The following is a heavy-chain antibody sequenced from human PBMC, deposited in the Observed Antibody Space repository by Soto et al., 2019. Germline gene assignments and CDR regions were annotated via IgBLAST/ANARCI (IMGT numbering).Heavy chain of an antibody. J-gene: IGHJ4*02. CDR1: GFTFSSYA. V-gene: IGHV3-30-3*01. D-gene: IGHD7-27*01. Sequence: QVPLVESGGGVVQPGRSLRLSCAASGFTFSSYAMHWVRQAPGKGLEWVAVISYDGSNKYYADSVKGRFTISRDNSKNTLYLQMNSLRAEDTAVYYCARESGDVDYWGQGTLVTVSS. CDR2: ISYDGSNK. CDR3: ARESGDVDY.